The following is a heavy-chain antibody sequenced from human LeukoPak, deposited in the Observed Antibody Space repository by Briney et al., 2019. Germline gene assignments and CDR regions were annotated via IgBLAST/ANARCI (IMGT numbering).Heavy chain of an antibody. CDR2: IYSGGST. CDR1: GFTVNSNY. Sequence: GGSLRLSCAASGFTVNSNYMSWVRQAPGKGLEWVSVIYSGGSTYYADSVKGRFTISRDNSKNTLYLQMNSLRAEDTAVYYCASMYFSQDLQHWGQGTLVTVSS. J-gene: IGHJ1*01. CDR3: ASMYFSQDLQH. D-gene: IGHD2-8*01. V-gene: IGHV3-53*01.